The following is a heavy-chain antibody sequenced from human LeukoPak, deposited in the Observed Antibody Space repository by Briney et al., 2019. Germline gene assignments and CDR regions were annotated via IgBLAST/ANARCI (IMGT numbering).Heavy chain of an antibody. CDR3: ARAPQGVAAANYFDY. D-gene: IGHD2-15*01. CDR2: IYTSGST. J-gene: IGHJ4*02. Sequence: SETLSLTCTVSGGSISSYYWSWIRRPAGKGLEWIGRIYTSGSTNYNPSLKSRVTMSVDTSKNQFSLKLSSVTAADTAVYYCARAPQGVAAANYFDYWGQGTLVTVSS. CDR1: GGSISSYY. V-gene: IGHV4-4*07.